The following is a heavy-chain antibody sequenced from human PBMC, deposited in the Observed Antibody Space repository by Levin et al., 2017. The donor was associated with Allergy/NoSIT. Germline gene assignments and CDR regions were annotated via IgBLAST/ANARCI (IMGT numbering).Heavy chain of an antibody. Sequence: SETLSLTCTVSVGSVSSDSFYWSWIRQPPGKGLQWIGYIYYRGRSTNYNPSLASRVTISLDTAKNQFSLKLRSVTAADTAVYYCARVRRDGYIFDYWGQGTLVTVSS. CDR2: IYYRGRST. D-gene: IGHD5-24*01. CDR1: VGSVSSDSFY. CDR3: ARVRRDGYIFDY. V-gene: IGHV4-61*01. J-gene: IGHJ4*02.